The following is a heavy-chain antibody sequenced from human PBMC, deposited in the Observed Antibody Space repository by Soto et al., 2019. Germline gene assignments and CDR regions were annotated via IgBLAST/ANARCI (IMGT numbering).Heavy chain of an antibody. Sequence: EVQLLESGGGLVQPGGSLRLSCVTSGFSFNSYAMSWVRQAPGKGLEWVSTISGSGDTTSYADSVKGRFTISSDHSKSTLYLQMNSLTPEDTALYYCAKKGGVTGTPNPIWFDLWGQGTLVTVS. CDR3: AKKGGVTGTPNPIWFDL. J-gene: IGHJ5*02. CDR1: GFSFNSYA. V-gene: IGHV3-23*01. D-gene: IGHD1-1*01. CDR2: ISGSGDTT.